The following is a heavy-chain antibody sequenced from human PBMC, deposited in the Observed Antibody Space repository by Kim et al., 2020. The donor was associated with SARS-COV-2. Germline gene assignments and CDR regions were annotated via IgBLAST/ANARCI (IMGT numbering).Heavy chain of an antibody. J-gene: IGHJ4*02. V-gene: IGHV1-3*01. CDR3: ARGVSVWIAAAGIDY. Sequence: ASVKVSCKASGYTFTSYAMHWVRQAPGQRLEWMGWINAGNGNTKYSQKFQGRVTITRDTSASTTYMELSSLRSEDTAVYYCARGVSVWIAAAGIDYWGQGTLVTVSS. CDR2: INAGNGNT. CDR1: GYTFTSYA. D-gene: IGHD6-13*01.